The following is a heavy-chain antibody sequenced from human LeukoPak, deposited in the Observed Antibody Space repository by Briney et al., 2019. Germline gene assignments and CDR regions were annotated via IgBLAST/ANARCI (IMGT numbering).Heavy chain of an antibody. CDR1: GGSFSGYY. CDR3: ARGSLAVAGISPFDY. V-gene: IGHV4-34*01. Sequence: SETLSLTCAVYGGSFSGYYWSWIRQPPGKGLEWIGEINHSGSTNYNPSLKSRVTISVDTSKNQFSLKLSSVIAADTAVYYCARGSLAVAGISPFDYWGQGTLVTVSS. D-gene: IGHD6-19*01. J-gene: IGHJ4*02. CDR2: INHSGST.